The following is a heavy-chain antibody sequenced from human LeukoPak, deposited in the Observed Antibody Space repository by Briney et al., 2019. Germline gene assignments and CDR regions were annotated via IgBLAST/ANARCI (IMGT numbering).Heavy chain of an antibody. Sequence: SQTLSLTCAISGDSVSSNSAAWNWIRQSPSRGLEWLGRTYYRSKWYNDYAVSVKSRITINPDTSKNQFSLQLNSVTPEDAAVYYCARERNGIAAADDYYYYGMDVWGQGTTVTVSS. CDR2: TYYRSKWYN. D-gene: IGHD6-13*01. CDR1: GDSVSSNSAA. V-gene: IGHV6-1*01. J-gene: IGHJ6*02. CDR3: ARERNGIAAADDYYYYGMDV.